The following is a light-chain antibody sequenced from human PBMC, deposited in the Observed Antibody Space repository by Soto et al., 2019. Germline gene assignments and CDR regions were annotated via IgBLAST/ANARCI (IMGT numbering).Light chain of an antibody. J-gene: IGKJ5*01. CDR1: QSVSSY. CDR2: DAS. Sequence: EIVLTQSPATLSFSQGERATLSCRASQSVSSYLAWYQQKPGQAPRLLIYDASNRATGIPVRFSGSGSGTDFTLTISSLEPEDFAVYYCQQRSDWPITFGQGTRLEIK. V-gene: IGKV3-11*01. CDR3: QQRSDWPIT.